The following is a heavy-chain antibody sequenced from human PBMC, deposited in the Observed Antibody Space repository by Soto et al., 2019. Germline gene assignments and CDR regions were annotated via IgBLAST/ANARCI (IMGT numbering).Heavy chain of an antibody. D-gene: IGHD3-10*01. CDR3: GTWRGRSWFDD. J-gene: IGHJ4*02. CDR2: IFSSDSNA. V-gene: IGHV5-51*01. Sequence: GESLKICFQASGFSFSTYSLGWVRQMPGKVLDWIGHIFSSDSNARYSPSFQGQFTISVDRSTNTAFLQWSTLKASDTAIYYCGTWRGRSWFDDWGPGTLVTAPQ. CDR1: GFSFSTYS.